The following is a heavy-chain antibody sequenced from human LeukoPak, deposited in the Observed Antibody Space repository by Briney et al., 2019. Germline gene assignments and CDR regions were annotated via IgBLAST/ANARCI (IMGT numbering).Heavy chain of an antibody. V-gene: IGHV1-18*01. CDR3: AREPFNDYYYYYMDV. Sequence: ASVKVSCKASGYTFSSYGISWVRQAPGQGLEWMGWISAYNGNTNYAQKLQGRVTMTTDTSTSTAYMELRSLRSDDTAVYYCAREPFNDYYYYYMDVWGKGTTVTVSS. CDR1: GYTFSSYG. J-gene: IGHJ6*03. D-gene: IGHD1-1*01. CDR2: ISAYNGNT.